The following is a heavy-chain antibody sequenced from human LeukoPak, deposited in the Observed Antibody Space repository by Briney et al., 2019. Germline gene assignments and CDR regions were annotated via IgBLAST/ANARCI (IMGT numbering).Heavy chain of an antibody. D-gene: IGHD3-3*01. V-gene: IGHV1-8*02. J-gene: IGHJ6*03. Sequence: ASVKVSCKASGYTFTSYDINWVRQATGQGLEWMGWMNPNSGNTGYAQKFQGRVTITRNTSISTAYMELSSLRSEDTAVYYCARFGGGFWSGYSPEYYYYYMDVWGKGTTVTVSS. CDR3: ARFGGGFWSGYSPEYYYYYMDV. CDR2: MNPNSGNT. CDR1: GYTFTSYD.